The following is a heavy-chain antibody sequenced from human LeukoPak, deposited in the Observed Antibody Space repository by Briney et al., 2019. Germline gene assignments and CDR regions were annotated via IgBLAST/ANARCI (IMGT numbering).Heavy chain of an antibody. V-gene: IGHV4-59*12. Sequence: SETLSLTCTVSGGSISSYYWSWIRQPPGKGLEWIGYIYYSGSTYYNPSLKSRVTISVDTSKNQFSLKLSSVTAADTAVYYCARDSRRDGYNLDYWGRGTLVTVSS. J-gene: IGHJ4*02. CDR3: ARDSRRDGYNLDY. D-gene: IGHD5-24*01. CDR2: IYYSGST. CDR1: GGSISSYY.